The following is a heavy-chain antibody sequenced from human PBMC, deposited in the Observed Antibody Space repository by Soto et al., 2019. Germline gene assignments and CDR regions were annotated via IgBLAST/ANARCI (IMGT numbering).Heavy chain of an antibody. V-gene: IGHV4-34*01. CDR3: ARERGGDSSSRRAGMDV. CDR1: GGSFSGYY. D-gene: IGHD6-13*01. CDR2: INHSGST. J-gene: IGHJ6*02. Sequence: QVQLQQWGAGLLKPSETLSLTCAVYGGSFSGYYWSWIRQPPGKGLEWIGEINHSGSTNYNPSLKSRVTISVDTSKNQFSRKLSSVTAADTAVYYCARERGGDSSSRRAGMDVWGQGTTVTVAS.